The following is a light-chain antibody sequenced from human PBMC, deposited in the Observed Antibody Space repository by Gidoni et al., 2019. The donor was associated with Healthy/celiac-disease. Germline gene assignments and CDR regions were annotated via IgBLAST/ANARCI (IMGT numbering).Light chain of an antibody. CDR1: QSVLYSSNNKNY. CDR3: QQYYSTPPWT. V-gene: IGKV4-1*01. CDR2: WAS. J-gene: IGKJ1*01. Sequence: DHLMTHSPDSLAVSLGERATINCKSSQSVLYSSNNKNYLAWYQQKPGQPPKLLIYWASTRESGVPDRFSGSGSGTDFTLTISSLQAEDVAVYYCQQYYSTPPWTFGQGTKVEIK.